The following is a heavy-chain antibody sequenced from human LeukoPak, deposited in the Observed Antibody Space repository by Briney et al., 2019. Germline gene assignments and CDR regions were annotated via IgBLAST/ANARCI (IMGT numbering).Heavy chain of an antibody. D-gene: IGHD3-10*02. CDR3: AELGITMIGGV. CDR1: GFTFSSYE. Sequence: GGSLRLSCAASGFTFSSYEMNWVRQAPGKGLEWVSYISSSGSTIYYADSVKGQFTISRDNAKNSLYLQMNSLSAEDTAVYYCAELGITMIGGVWGKGTTVTISS. J-gene: IGHJ6*04. CDR2: ISSSGSTI. V-gene: IGHV3-48*03.